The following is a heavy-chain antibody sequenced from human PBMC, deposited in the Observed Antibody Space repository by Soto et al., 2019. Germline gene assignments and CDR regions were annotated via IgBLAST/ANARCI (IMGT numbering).Heavy chain of an antibody. D-gene: IGHD2-15*01. J-gene: IGHJ4*02. CDR2: ISSDGSDK. CDR1: GFTFSNFG. Sequence: QVQLVESGGGVVQPGRSLRLSCAASGFTFSNFGMHWVRQAPGKGLEWVAVISSDGSDKYYSDSVKGRFTISRDNSENMLFLQMKSLRVEDTAVYYCAKGSEVARQELDYWGQGTLVTVSS. CDR3: AKGSEVARQELDY. V-gene: IGHV3-30*18.